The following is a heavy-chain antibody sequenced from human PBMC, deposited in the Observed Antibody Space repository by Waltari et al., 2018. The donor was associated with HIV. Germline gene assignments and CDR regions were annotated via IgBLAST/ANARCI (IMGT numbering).Heavy chain of an antibody. J-gene: IGHJ4*02. CDR2: INSDGSST. D-gene: IGHD1-26*01. Sequence: EVQLVESGGGSVQPGGSLRLSCAASGFTFSSYWMHWVRQAPGKGLVWVSRINSDGSSTSYADSVKGRFTISRDNAKNTVYLQMSSLRAEDTAVYYCARAGRDGKLPPDYWGQGTLVTVSS. CDR1: GFTFSSYW. V-gene: IGHV3-74*01. CDR3: ARAGRDGKLPPDY.